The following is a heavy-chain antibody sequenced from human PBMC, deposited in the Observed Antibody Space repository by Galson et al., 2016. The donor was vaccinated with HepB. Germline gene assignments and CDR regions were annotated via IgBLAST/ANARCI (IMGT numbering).Heavy chain of an antibody. J-gene: IGHJ3*02. Sequence: SLRLSCAASGFTFYDHAMHWVRQAPGKSLEWVSGIRYNGLTIDYADSVKGRFTISRDNAKNSLYLQMNSLRPEDTASYFCVKDISSWYHAFDMWGQGTMVTVSS. D-gene: IGHD6-13*01. CDR2: IRYNGLTI. CDR3: VKDISSWYHAFDM. CDR1: GFTFYDHA. V-gene: IGHV3-9*01.